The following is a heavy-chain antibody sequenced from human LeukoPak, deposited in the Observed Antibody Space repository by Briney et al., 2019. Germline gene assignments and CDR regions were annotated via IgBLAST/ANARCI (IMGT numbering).Heavy chain of an antibody. Sequence: AGGSLRLSCAASGFTFTNYWMRWVRQAPGKGLEWVSSISSGGNYIYFPDSLKGRFTISRDNSKNSLYLQMNSLRAEDTAVYYCARDLGGSGWYVSGAFDIWGQGTMVTVSS. D-gene: IGHD6-19*01. CDR1: GFTFTNYW. J-gene: IGHJ3*02. CDR2: ISSGGNYI. V-gene: IGHV3-21*01. CDR3: ARDLGGSGWYVSGAFDI.